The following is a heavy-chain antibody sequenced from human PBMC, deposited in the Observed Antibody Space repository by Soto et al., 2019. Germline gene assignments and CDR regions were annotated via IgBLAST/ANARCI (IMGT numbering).Heavy chain of an antibody. Sequence: GESLKISFKGSGYSFTSNWIGWVRQMPGKGLEWMGIIYPGDSDTRYSPSFQGQVTISADKSISTAYLQWSSLKASDTAMYYCARSTGYSSSWYVGRNAFDIWGQGTMVTVSS. CDR2: IYPGDSDT. D-gene: IGHD6-13*01. CDR3: ARSTGYSSSWYVGRNAFDI. J-gene: IGHJ3*02. CDR1: GYSFTSNW. V-gene: IGHV5-51*01.